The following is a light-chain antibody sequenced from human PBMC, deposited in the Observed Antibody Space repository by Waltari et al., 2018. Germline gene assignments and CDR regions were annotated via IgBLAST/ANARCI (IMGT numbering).Light chain of an antibody. CDR3: QQYNHWPPIT. CDR2: EAS. CDR1: QSVSSD. V-gene: IGKV3-15*01. J-gene: IGKJ5*01. Sequence: IVMTQSPATLSVSPGDRATFSCRASQSVSSDLAWYQQKPGQTPRLLIYEASTRATAIPARFRGSGSGTDFTLTISSLESEDSAVYYCQQYNHWPPITFGQGTRLEIK.